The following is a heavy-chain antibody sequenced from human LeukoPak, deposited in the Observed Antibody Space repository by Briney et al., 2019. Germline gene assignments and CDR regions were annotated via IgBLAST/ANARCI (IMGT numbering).Heavy chain of an antibody. J-gene: IGHJ4*02. CDR3: AKGGREQQLIFDY. CDR2: ISGSGGST. Sequence: PGGSLRLSCAASGFTFSSYAMSWVRQAPGKGLEWVSAISGSGGSTYYADSVKGRFTISRDNSKNTLYLQMNSLRAEDAAVYYCAKGGREQQLIFDYWGQGTLVTVSS. CDR1: GFTFSSYA. V-gene: IGHV3-23*01. D-gene: IGHD6-13*01.